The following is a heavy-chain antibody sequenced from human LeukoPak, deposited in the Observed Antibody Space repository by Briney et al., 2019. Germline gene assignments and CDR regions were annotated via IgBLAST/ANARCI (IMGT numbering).Heavy chain of an antibody. CDR1: GFTFRSYG. CDR2: IWYDGSNK. D-gene: IGHD4-17*01. J-gene: IGHJ4*02. CDR3: AREAVTTPSFDY. V-gene: IGHV3-33*01. Sequence: GGSLRLSCAASGFTFRSYGMHWVRQAPGKGLEWVAVIWYDGSNKYYADSVKGRFTISRDNSKNTSYLQMNSLRAEDTAVYSCAREAVTTPSFDYWGQGTLVTVSS.